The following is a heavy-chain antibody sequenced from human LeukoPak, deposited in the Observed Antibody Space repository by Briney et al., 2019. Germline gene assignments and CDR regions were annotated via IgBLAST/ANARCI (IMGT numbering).Heavy chain of an antibody. CDR3: ARFCSGGRCPDY. CDR1: GGSISSYC. Sequence: SETLSLTCTDSGGSISSYCWTWIRQPPGKGLEWIGYIYYSGSTNHNPSLKSRVPISVDTSKNQFSLKLSSVTAADTAVYYCARFCSGGRCPDYWGQGTLVTVSS. CDR2: IYYSGST. D-gene: IGHD2-15*01. J-gene: IGHJ4*02. V-gene: IGHV4-59*01.